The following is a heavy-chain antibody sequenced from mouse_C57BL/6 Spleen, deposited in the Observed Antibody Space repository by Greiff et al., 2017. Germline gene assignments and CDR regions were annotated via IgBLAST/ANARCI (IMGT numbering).Heavy chain of an antibody. D-gene: IGHD1-1*01. V-gene: IGHV1-26*01. CDR2: INPNNGGT. CDR3: ARYGHDYGSSYYAMDY. J-gene: IGHJ4*01. CDR1: GYTFTDYC. Sequence: VQLQQSGPELVKPGASVKISCKASGYTFTDYCMNWVKQSPGQGLEWIGDINPNNGGTSYNQKFKGKATVTVDKSSSTAYMELRSLTSEDAAVYDCARYGHDYGSSYYAMDYWGQGTSVTVSA.